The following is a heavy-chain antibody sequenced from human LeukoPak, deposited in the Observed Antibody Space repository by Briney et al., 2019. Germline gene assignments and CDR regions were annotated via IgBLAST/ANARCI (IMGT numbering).Heavy chain of an antibody. J-gene: IGHJ6*02. Sequence: SETLSLTCIVSGGSISSGDYYWSWIRQPPGKGLEWIGYIYYSGSTYYNPSLKSRVTISVDTSKNQFSLKLSSVTAADTAVYYCARYRVDIVAEYYGMDVWGQGTTVTVSS. CDR2: IYYSGST. V-gene: IGHV4-30-4*01. D-gene: IGHD5-12*01. CDR3: ARYRVDIVAEYYGMDV. CDR1: GGSISSGDYY.